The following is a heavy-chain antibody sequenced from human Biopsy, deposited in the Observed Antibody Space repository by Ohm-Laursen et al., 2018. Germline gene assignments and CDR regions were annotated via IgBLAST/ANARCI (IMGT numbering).Heavy chain of an antibody. CDR1: GFTFSSYA. J-gene: IGHJ4*02. CDR2: IDGSGSST. Sequence: GTLSLTCTASGFTFSSYAMTWVRQAPGKGLEWVSGIDGSGSSTYYADSVKGRFTISRDNSKNTLYLQMNSLRAEDTAVYYCAEGDWIYYFDYWGQGTLVTVSS. V-gene: IGHV3-23*05. D-gene: IGHD2-21*02. CDR3: AEGDWIYYFDY.